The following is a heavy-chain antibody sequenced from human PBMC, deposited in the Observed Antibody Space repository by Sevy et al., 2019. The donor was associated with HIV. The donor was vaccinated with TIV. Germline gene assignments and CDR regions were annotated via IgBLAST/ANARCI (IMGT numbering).Heavy chain of an antibody. CDR1: GFTFNNYA. CDR3: ARGGFSSSWSLGNYFDY. D-gene: IGHD6-13*01. V-gene: IGHV3-30*04. CDR2: IPDDGNNI. J-gene: IGHJ4*02. Sequence: GGSRRLSCVTSGFTFNNYALHWVRQAPGKGLEWVAVIPDDGNNIYYADSVKGRFTMSRDNSKSTLFLQMNSLRAEDTAVYYCARGGFSSSWSLGNYFDYWGQGTLVTVSS.